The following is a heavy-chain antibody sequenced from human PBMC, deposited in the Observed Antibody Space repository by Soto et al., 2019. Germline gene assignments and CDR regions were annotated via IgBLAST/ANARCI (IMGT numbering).Heavy chain of an antibody. CDR3: ARASYSGGHAFDI. Sequence: SVKVSCKASGGTFSSYAISWVRQAPGQGLEWMGGITPIFGTANYAQKFQGRVTITADESTSTAYMELSSLRSEDTAVYYCARASYSGGHAFDIWGQGTMVTVSS. J-gene: IGHJ3*02. CDR2: ITPIFGTA. V-gene: IGHV1-69*13. D-gene: IGHD2-21*01. CDR1: GGTFSSYA.